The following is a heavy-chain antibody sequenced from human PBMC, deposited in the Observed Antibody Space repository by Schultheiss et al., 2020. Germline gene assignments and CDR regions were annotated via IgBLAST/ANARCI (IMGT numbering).Heavy chain of an antibody. D-gene: IGHD5-12*01. CDR1: GFTFSDYY. CDR3: TRDDSGYEVYYYYGMDV. Sequence: GGSLRLSCAASGFTFSDYYMSWIRQAPGKGLEWVGFIRSKAYGGTTEYAASVKGRFTISRDDSKSIAYLQMNSLKTEDTAVYYCTRDDSGYEVYYYYGMDVWGQGTTVTVSS. CDR2: IRSKAYGGTT. V-gene: IGHV3-49*03. J-gene: IGHJ6*02.